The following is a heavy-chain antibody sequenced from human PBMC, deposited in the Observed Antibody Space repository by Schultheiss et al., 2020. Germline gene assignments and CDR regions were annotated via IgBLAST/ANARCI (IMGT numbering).Heavy chain of an antibody. Sequence: SETLSLTCTVSGGSVSSGSYYWSWIRQPPGKGLEWIGYIYYSGSTNYNPSLKSRVTISVDTSKNQFSLKLSSVTAADTAVYYCAREGVDYYDSSGYLDYYFDYWGQGTLVTVS. CDR1: GGSVSSGSYY. D-gene: IGHD3-22*01. CDR2: IYYSGST. J-gene: IGHJ4*02. V-gene: IGHV4-61*01. CDR3: AREGVDYYDSSGYLDYYFDY.